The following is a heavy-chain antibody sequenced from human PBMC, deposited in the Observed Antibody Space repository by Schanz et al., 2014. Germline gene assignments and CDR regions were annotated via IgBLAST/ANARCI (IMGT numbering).Heavy chain of an antibody. CDR3: AKDRQTTVNRVGYYYGMDV. CDR1: GFTFSSYS. J-gene: IGHJ6*02. Sequence: EVQLVESGGVVVQPGGSLRLSCAASGFTFSSYSMNWVRQAPGKGLEWVSYISSSSSNTHYADSVKGRFTISRDNAKNSLYLQMNSLRDEDTAVYYCAKDRQTTVNRVGYYYGMDVWGQGTTVTVSS. D-gene: IGHD4-4*01. CDR2: ISSSSSNT. V-gene: IGHV3-48*02.